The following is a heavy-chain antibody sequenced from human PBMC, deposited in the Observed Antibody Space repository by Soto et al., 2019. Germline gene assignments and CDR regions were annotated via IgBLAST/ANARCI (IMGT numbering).Heavy chain of an antibody. V-gene: IGHV1-69*06. CDR2: TIPVFNTA. CDR3: ARGVYGSGNYYTGPSAFDI. J-gene: IGHJ3*02. CDR1: GGTLSDHG. D-gene: IGHD3-10*01. Sequence: QVQLEQSGAEVKKPGSSVKISCKASGGTLSDHGVSWLRQAPGQGLEWVGGTIPVFNTAKYAPKFQGRVTMAEDKCTKIAYMELGSLRSDDTAFYYCARGVYGSGNYYTGPSAFDIWGQGTLVIVSS.